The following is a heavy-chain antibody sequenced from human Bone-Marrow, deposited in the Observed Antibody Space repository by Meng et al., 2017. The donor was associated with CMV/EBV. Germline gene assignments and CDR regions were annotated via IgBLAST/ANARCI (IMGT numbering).Heavy chain of an antibody. CDR1: GYSFTSYW. Sequence: KVSCKVSGYSFTSYWSGWVRQMSGKGLEWMGIIYPGDSDTRYSPSFQGQVTISADKSISTAYLQWSSLKASDTAMYYCARHATHYDILTGPPGGYYYYGMNVWAQGTTVTFSS. CDR2: IYPGDSDT. J-gene: IGHJ6*02. CDR3: ARHATHYDILTGPPGGYYYYGMNV. V-gene: IGHV5-51*01. D-gene: IGHD3-9*01.